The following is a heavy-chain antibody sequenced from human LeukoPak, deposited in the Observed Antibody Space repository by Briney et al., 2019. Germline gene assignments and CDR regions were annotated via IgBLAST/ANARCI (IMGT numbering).Heavy chain of an antibody. CDR1: GFTFSSYS. CDR2: ISSSSSYI. Sequence: GGSLRLSCAASGFTFSSYSMNWVRQAPGKGLEWVSSISSSSSYIYYADSVKGRFTISRDNAKSSLYPQMNSLRAEDTAVYYCARTYCRGGSCYSGDAFDIWGQGTTVTVSS. V-gene: IGHV3-21*01. D-gene: IGHD2-15*01. J-gene: IGHJ3*02. CDR3: ARTYCRGGSCYSGDAFDI.